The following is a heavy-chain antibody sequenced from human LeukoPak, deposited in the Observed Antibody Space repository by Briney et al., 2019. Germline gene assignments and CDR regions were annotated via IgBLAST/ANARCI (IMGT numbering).Heavy chain of an antibody. J-gene: IGHJ4*02. CDR1: GGSISSYY. CDR3: ARAPLYGDYPFFDY. Sequence: PSEALSLTCTVSGGSISSYYWSWIRQPPGKGLEWIGYIYYSGSTNYNPSLKSRVTISVDTSKNQFSLKLSSVTAADTAVYYCARAPLYGDYPFFDYWGQGTLVTVSS. CDR2: IYYSGST. V-gene: IGHV4-59*01. D-gene: IGHD4-17*01.